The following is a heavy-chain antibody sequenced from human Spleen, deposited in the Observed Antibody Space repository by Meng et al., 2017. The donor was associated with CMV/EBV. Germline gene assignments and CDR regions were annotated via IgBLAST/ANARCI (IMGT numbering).Heavy chain of an antibody. CDR2: INPSNDVT. V-gene: IGHV1-2*02. Sequence: VSCQASGYSVTGYFIHWVRQAPGQGLEWMGWINPSNDVTHFVREFQGRVTLTRDTSITTTYMELSGLRSDDTAVYYCARAPLSGFDYWGQGTLVTVSS. J-gene: IGHJ4*02. CDR3: ARAPLSGFDY. CDR1: GYSVTGYF. D-gene: IGHD3-10*01.